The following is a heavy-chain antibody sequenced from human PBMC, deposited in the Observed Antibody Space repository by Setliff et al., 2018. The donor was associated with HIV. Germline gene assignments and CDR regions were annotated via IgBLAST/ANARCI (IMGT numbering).Heavy chain of an antibody. V-gene: IGHV4-38-2*02. CDR1: GYSITNGYY. D-gene: IGHD5-12*01. CDR3: ARLGDSGYDFRGYFDY. J-gene: IGHJ4*02. CDR2: VYYSGGT. Sequence: SETLSLTCSVSGYSITNGYYWGWIRQPPGKGLEWLANVYYSGGTYYNPSLNSRVTISVDTSRNQFSLKLTSVTAADTALYFCARLGDSGYDFRGYFDYWGQGKLVTVSS.